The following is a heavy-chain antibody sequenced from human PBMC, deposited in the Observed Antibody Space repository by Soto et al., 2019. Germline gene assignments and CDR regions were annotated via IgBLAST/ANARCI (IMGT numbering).Heavy chain of an antibody. CDR2: ISGSGGTT. D-gene: IGHD6-19*01. Sequence: EVQLLESGGGLVQPGGSLRLSCAASGFTFSSYAMSWVRQAPGKGLEWVSAISGSGGTTYYAESVKGRFTISRDSSKNTVYLQMNSLRAEDAAVYYCAKTVAGTWYYFDYWGQGTLVTVSS. CDR1: GFTFSSYA. J-gene: IGHJ4*02. CDR3: AKTVAGTWYYFDY. V-gene: IGHV3-23*01.